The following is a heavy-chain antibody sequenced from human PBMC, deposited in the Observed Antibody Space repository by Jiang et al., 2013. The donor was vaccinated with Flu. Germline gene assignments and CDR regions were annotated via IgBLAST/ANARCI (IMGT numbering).Heavy chain of an antibody. Sequence: GPGLVKPSETLSLTCTVSGGSISSYYWSWIRQPPGKGLEWIGNINHRGSTNYNPSLKSRVTISGDKSKNQFSLTLSSVTAADTAVYFCVRDALRGYSGHDFPDRWGQGTLVTVSS. CDR3: VRDALRGYSGHDFPDR. V-gene: IGHV4-59*12. J-gene: IGHJ5*02. D-gene: IGHD5-12*01. CDR1: GGSISSYY. CDR2: INHRGST.